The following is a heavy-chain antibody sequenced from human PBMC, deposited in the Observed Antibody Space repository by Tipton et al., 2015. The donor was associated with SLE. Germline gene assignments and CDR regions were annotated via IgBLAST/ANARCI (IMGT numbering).Heavy chain of an antibody. V-gene: IGHV1-8*01. D-gene: IGHD3-22*01. CDR1: GYTFTSYD. Sequence: QLVQSGAEAKKPGASVKVSCKASGYTFTSYDINWVRQATGQGLEWMGWMNPNSGNTGYAQKFQGRVTMTRNTSISTAYMELSSLRSEDTAVYYCARGLGDYYDSSGRRWFDPWGQGTLVTVSS. J-gene: IGHJ5*02. CDR2: MNPNSGNT. CDR3: ARGLGDYYDSSGRRWFDP.